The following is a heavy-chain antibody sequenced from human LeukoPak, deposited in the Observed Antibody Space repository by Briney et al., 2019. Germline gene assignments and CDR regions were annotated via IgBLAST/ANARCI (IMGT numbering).Heavy chain of an antibody. CDR1: GHTFTTYW. D-gene: IGHD2-15*01. CDR2: IFPADSDT. Sequence: GESLKISCKGSGHTFTTYWIGWVRQMPGKGLEWMGIIFPADSDTKYSPSFQGQATMSADKSISTAYLQWSSLKASDTATYYCARPGGYCSGNTCEGAFDIWGQGTVVTVSS. CDR3: ARPGGYCSGNTCEGAFDI. V-gene: IGHV5-51*01. J-gene: IGHJ3*02.